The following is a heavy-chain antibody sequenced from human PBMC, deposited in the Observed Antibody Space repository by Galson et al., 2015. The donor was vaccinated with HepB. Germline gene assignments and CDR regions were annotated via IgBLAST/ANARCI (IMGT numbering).Heavy chain of an antibody. CDR2: INKDGNDK. J-gene: IGHJ5*01. CDR1: GFTFGDYW. Sequence: SMSLACAAYGFTFGDYWLSGGRQAPGKGLVWVANINKDGNDKYYVDSVVVRFNVSRDNAKNSLCMQLNSLRVEDTALYYCARADALRTVDSWGQGALVTVSS. V-gene: IGHV3-7*03. CDR3: ARADALRTVDS.